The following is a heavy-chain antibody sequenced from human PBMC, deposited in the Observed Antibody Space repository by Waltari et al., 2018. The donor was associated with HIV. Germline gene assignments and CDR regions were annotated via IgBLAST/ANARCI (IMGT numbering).Heavy chain of an antibody. CDR1: GGSISSGSYY. V-gene: IGHV4-61*02. J-gene: IGHJ3*02. Sequence: QVQLQESGPGLVKPSQTLSLTCTVSGGSISSGSYYWSWIRQPAGKGLEWIGRIYTSGSTNYNPPLKSLVTISVDTSKNQFSLKLSSVTAADTAVYYCARRGIQLWFYAFDIWGQGTMVTVSS. CDR3: ARRGIQLWFYAFDI. CDR2: IYTSGST. D-gene: IGHD5-18*01.